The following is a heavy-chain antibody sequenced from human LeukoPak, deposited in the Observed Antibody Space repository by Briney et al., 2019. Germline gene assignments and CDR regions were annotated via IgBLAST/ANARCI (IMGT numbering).Heavy chain of an antibody. CDR1: AFTFSSYD. CDR2: ISGSGGST. Sequence: GGSLRLSRAASAFTFSSYDMSWVRQAPGKGLEWVSAISGSGGSTYYADSVKGRFAISRDNSKNTLYLQMNSLRAEDTAVYYCAKCGRGQQLALLIPVFDYWGQGTLVTVSS. D-gene: IGHD6-13*01. V-gene: IGHV3-23*01. J-gene: IGHJ4*02. CDR3: AKCGRGQQLALLIPVFDY.